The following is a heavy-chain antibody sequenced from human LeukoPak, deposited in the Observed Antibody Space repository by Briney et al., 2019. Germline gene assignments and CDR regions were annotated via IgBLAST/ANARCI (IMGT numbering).Heavy chain of an antibody. D-gene: IGHD3-16*02. V-gene: IGHV3-23*01. CDR3: ASTPFYDYVWGSYRYRGLFDK. CDR1: GFTSIAYA. CDR2: ISGGGVTT. Sequence: PGGSLRLSCVGSGFTSIAYALTWARQAPGKGLEWVSGISGGGVTTYYADSVKGRFTISRDNSKNTLYLQMNSLRVEDTAVYYCASTPFYDYVWGSYRYRGLFDKWGQGTLVSVSS. J-gene: IGHJ4*02.